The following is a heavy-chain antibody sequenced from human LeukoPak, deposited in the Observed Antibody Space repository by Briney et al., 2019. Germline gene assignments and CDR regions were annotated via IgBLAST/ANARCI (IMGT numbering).Heavy chain of an antibody. Sequence: GGSLRLSCAASGFTFSSYAMHWVRQAPGKGLEWVAVISYDGSNKYYADSVKGRFTISRDNSKNTLYLQMNSLRAEDTAVYYCARAWGIVGAASFDYWGQGTLVTVSS. D-gene: IGHD1-26*01. J-gene: IGHJ4*02. CDR2: ISYDGSNK. CDR3: ARAWGIVGAASFDY. CDR1: GFTFSSYA. V-gene: IGHV3-30-3*01.